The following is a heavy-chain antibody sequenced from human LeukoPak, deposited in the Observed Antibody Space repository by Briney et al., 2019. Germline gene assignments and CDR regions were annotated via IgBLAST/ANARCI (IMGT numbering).Heavy chain of an antibody. V-gene: IGHV4-59*01. CDR1: GGSFSGYY. Sequence: SETLSLTCAVYGGSFSGYYWSWIRQPPGKGLEWIGYVYYSGSTEYNPSLRSRVTISLEMSKHQFSLNVTSVTAADTTVYYCATNTGTVFDYWGQGALVTVSS. J-gene: IGHJ4*02. D-gene: IGHD7-27*01. CDR2: VYYSGST. CDR3: ATNTGTVFDY.